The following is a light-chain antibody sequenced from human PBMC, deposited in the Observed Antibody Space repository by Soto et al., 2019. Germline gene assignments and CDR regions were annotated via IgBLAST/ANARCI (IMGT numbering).Light chain of an antibody. CDR3: QQLNSYPLT. CDR1: QSVSSSY. J-gene: IGKJ4*01. CDR2: GVS. V-gene: IGKV3-20*01. Sequence: EIVLTQSPGTLSLSPGERATLSCSASQSVSSSYLAWYQQKPGQAPRLLIYGVSTRATGIPARFSGSGSGTEFTLTISSLQPEDFATYYCQQLNSYPLTFGGGTKVDIK.